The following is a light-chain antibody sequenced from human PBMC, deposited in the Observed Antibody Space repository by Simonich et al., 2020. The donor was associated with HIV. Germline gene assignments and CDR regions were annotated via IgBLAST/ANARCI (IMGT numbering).Light chain of an antibody. CDR2: EVT. V-gene: IGLV2-8*01. Sequence: QSALTQPPSASGSPGQSVTISCTGTSSDVGDYNYVSWYQQHPGKAPKLMLYEVTKRPSGVPDRFSGSKSGNTASLTVSGLQAEDEADYYCSSYAGSNNLLFGGGTKLTVL. CDR3: SSYAGSNNLL. J-gene: IGLJ2*01. CDR1: SSDVGDYNY.